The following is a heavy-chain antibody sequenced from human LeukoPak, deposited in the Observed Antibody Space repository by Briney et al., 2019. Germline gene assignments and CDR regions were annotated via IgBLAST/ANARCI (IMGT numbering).Heavy chain of an antibody. CDR3: AGVKVAGTRSFDY. D-gene: IGHD6-19*01. CDR1: GFTFSAYW. V-gene: IGHV3-74*01. CDR2: INDVGSDS. Sequence: TGGSLRLSCAASGFTFSAYWMHWVRQAPGKGLVWAGRINDVGSDSTYVDSVKGRFTISRDNAKNTLYLQMNNLRAEDTAVYYCAGVKVAGTRSFDYWGQGTLATVSS. J-gene: IGHJ4*02.